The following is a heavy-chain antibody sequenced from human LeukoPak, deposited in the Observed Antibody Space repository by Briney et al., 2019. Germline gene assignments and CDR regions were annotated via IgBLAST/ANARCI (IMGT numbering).Heavy chain of an antibody. CDR2: IYSDGST. D-gene: IGHD3-16*01. Sequence: GGSLRLSCAASGFTVSSNYMSWVRQAPGKGLEWVSNIYSDGSTYYADSVKGKFTISRDNSKNTLYLQMNSLRSGDTAVYYCARGPDYNWYFDLWGRGTLVTVSS. CDR1: GFTVSSNY. CDR3: ARGPDYNWYFDL. J-gene: IGHJ2*01. V-gene: IGHV3-66*01.